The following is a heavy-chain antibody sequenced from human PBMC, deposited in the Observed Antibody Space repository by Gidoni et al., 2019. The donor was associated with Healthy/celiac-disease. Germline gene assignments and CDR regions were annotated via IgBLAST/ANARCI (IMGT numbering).Heavy chain of an antibody. Sequence: QLHLPDSGPGLVTPSETLSLTCTVSGGSISSSRYYWGWIRQPPGKVLEWIGSIYYSGSTYYNPSLKSRVTISVDTSKNQFSLKLSSVTAADTAVYYCAGRDVTGLLDAFDIWGQGTMVTVSS. CDR2: IYYSGST. CDR1: GGSISSSRYY. V-gene: IGHV4-39*01. J-gene: IGHJ3*02. D-gene: IGHD1-26*01. CDR3: AGRDVTGLLDAFDI.